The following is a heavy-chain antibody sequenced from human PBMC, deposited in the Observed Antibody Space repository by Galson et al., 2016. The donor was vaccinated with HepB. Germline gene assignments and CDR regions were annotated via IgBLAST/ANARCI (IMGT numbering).Heavy chain of an antibody. Sequence: QSGAEVKKPGESLRISCKGSGFSFTSFWITWVRQMPGKGLEWMGKIDHTDSYTNYSPSFQGHVTISADKSISPAYLQWNGLKAPDTAMYYCARQEWFGELGVAIDYWGQGTLVTVSS. CDR1: GFSFTSFW. V-gene: IGHV5-10-1*01. D-gene: IGHD3-10*01. CDR2: IDHTDSYT. J-gene: IGHJ4*02. CDR3: ARQEWFGELGVAIDY.